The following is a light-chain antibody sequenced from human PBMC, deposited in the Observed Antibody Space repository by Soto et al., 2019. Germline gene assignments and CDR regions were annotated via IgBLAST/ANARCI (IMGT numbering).Light chain of an antibody. J-gene: IGKJ3*01. CDR3: QKYNSAPPFT. CDR1: QGISNY. CDR2: AAS. V-gene: IGKV1-27*01. Sequence: DIQMTQSPSSLSASVGDRVTITCRASQGISNYLAWYQQKPGKVPKLLIYAASTLQSEVPSRVSGSGSGTDITLNISSLQPEDVATYYCQKYNSAPPFTFGPGTKVDIK.